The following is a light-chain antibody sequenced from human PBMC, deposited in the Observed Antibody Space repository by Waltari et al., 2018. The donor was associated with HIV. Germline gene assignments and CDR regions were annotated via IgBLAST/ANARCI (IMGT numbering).Light chain of an antibody. V-gene: IGLV2-23*01. CDR3: CSYGGDDTLL. J-gene: IGLJ3*02. Sequence: QSALTQPASVSGSLGQSITISCTGATGNVGSYSLVSWYQHRPGQAPTLIIYDDSKRPLGISSRFSDSKSGNTASLTISGLQSEDEADYYCCSYGGDDTLLFGGGTKVTAL. CDR2: DDS. CDR1: TGNVGSYSL.